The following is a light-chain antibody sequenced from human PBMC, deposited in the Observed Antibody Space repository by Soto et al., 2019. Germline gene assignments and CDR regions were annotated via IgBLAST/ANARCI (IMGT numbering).Light chain of an antibody. V-gene: IGLV2-14*01. J-gene: IGLJ1*01. CDR2: EVS. Sequence: QSVLTQPASVSGSPGQSITISCTGTSXDVGGYNYVSWYQQHPGKAPKLMIYEVSNRPSGVSNRFSGSKSGNTASLTISGLQAEDEADYYCSSYTSSSLEVFGTGTKVTVL. CDR1: SXDVGGYNY. CDR3: SSYTSSSLEV.